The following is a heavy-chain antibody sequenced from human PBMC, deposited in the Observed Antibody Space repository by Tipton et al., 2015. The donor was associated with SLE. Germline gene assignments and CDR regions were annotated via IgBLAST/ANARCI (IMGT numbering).Heavy chain of an antibody. Sequence: LRLSCTVSGGSVSSGFFYWSWIRQPPGKGLEWIGDISYSGSTNYSPSLKSRVTISVDTSKNQFSLKLTSVTAADTAVYFCAREWADDAFDIWGRGTRVTVSS. CDR3: AREWADDAFDI. CDR1: GGSVSSGFFY. V-gene: IGHV4-61*01. CDR2: ISYSGST. J-gene: IGHJ3*02.